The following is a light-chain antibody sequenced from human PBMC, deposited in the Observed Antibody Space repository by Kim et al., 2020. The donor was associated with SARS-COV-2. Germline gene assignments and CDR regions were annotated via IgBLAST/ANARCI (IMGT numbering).Light chain of an antibody. CDR1: QRVSSY. J-gene: IGKJ4*01. V-gene: IGKV3-11*01. CDR3: QQRSNWPPLT. CDR2: DAS. Sequence: SPGERAPLSCRASQRVSSYLAWYQQKPGQAPRLLIYDASNRATGIPARFSGSGSGTDFTLTISSLEPEDFAVYYCQQRSNWPPLTFGGGTKVDIK.